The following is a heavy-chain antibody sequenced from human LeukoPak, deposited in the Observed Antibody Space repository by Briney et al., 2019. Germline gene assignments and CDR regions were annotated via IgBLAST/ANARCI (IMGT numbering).Heavy chain of an antibody. CDR1: GFGVSSNH. D-gene: IGHD3-22*01. CDR2: RQPGNVS. CDR3: ARERDYDTYFDY. Sequence: PGGSLRLSCAVSGFGVSSNHVAWARQAPGKGLEWVSVRQPGNVSYYADSVKGRFTTSADTSKNTLYLQMNNLRSEDTALYYCARERDYDTYFDYWGQETLVTVSS. J-gene: IGHJ4*02. V-gene: IGHV3-53*01.